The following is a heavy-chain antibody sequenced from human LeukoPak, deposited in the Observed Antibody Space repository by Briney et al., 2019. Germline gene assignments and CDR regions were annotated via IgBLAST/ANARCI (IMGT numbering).Heavy chain of an antibody. J-gene: IGHJ4*02. CDR1: GFTFSSYT. CDR2: ISSSSSYI. Sequence: GGSLRLSCAASGFTFSSYTMNWVRQAPGKGLEWVSSISSSSSYIYYADPVKGRFTISRDNAKNSLYLQMNSLRAEDTAVYYCAREVTYYYDSSGYYYDYWGQGTLVTVSS. D-gene: IGHD3-22*01. CDR3: AREVTYYYDSSGYYYDY. V-gene: IGHV3-21*01.